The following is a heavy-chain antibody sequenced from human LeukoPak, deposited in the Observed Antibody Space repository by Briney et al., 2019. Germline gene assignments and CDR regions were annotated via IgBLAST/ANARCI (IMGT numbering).Heavy chain of an antibody. CDR1: VDSVSSGDYY. Sequence: SETLSLTCSVSVDSVSSGDYYWSWIRQPPGKGLEWIGYMYYSGSTYYNPSLKSRVTISVDTSKNQFSLKLSSVTAADTAVYYCVRRMVGAIRPFDYWGQGTLVTVSS. CDR3: VRRMVGAIRPFDY. CDR2: MYYSGST. D-gene: IGHD1-26*01. V-gene: IGHV4-30-4*01. J-gene: IGHJ4*02.